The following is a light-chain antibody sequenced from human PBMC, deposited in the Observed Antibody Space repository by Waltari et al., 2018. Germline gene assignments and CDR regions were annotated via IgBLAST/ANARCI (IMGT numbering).Light chain of an antibody. CDR3: QQGYNTPFT. CDR2: SAS. Sequence: DIQMTQSPSSLSASVGDKVTITCRASQDIATYLAWYQQKPGKPPKLLIYSASNLQTGVPSRFSGSGSGADYILIISSLQPEDFATYYCQQGYNTPFTFGPGTKLDI. J-gene: IGKJ3*01. CDR1: QDIATY. V-gene: IGKV1-12*01.